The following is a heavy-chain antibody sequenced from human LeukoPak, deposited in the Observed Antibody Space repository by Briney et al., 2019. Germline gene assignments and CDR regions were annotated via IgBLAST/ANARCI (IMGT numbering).Heavy chain of an antibody. CDR1: GGSISSSSYY. D-gene: IGHD5-18*01. J-gene: IGHJ4*02. V-gene: IGHV4-39*01. Sequence: SETLSLTXTVSGGSISSSSYYWGWIRQPPGKGLEWIGSIYYSGSTYYNPSLKSRVTISVDTSKNQFSLKLSSVTAADTAVYYCARHYVATAIDYWGQGTLVTVSS. CDR2: IYYSGST. CDR3: ARHYVATAIDY.